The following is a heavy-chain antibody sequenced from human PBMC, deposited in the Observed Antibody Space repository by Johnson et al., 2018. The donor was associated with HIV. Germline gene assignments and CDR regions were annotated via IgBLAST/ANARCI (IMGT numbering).Heavy chain of an antibody. Sequence: QLVESGGGVARPGGSLRLSCAASGFTFDDYAMHWVRQAPGKGLEWVSGISWNSGSIGYADSVKGRFTISRDNAKNSLYLQMNSLRAEDTAFYYCARIDYSNYEEAFDIWGQGTMVTVSS. CDR1: GFTFDDYA. CDR2: ISWNSGSI. CDR3: ARIDYSNYEEAFDI. J-gene: IGHJ3*02. D-gene: IGHD4-11*01. V-gene: IGHV3-9*01.